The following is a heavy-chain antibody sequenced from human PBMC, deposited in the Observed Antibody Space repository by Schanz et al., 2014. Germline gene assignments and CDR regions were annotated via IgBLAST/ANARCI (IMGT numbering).Heavy chain of an antibody. Sequence: EMQLLESGGGLAQPGGSLRLSCAASGFTLSNYAMSWVRQAPGKGLEWVSALSEGGGGTHYADSVRGRFTISSDSSKNTLYLQRSSLRADDTAVYDCANAADWPVNRFDAWGQGTLVTVSS. CDR3: ANAADWPVNRFDA. CDR2: LSEGGGGT. J-gene: IGHJ5*02. V-gene: IGHV3-23*01. CDR1: GFTLSNYA. D-gene: IGHD3-9*01.